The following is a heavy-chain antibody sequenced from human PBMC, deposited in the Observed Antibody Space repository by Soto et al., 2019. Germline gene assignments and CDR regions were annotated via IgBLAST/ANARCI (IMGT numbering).Heavy chain of an antibody. J-gene: IGHJ6*02. D-gene: IGHD6-19*01. Sequence: PGGSLRLSCAASGFTVSSNYMSWVRQAPGKGLEWVSVIYSGGSTYYADSVKGRFTISRDNSKNTLYLQMNSLRAEDTAVYYCARDFLAVAGTRKYYYGMDVWGQGTTVTVSS. V-gene: IGHV3-53*01. CDR1: GFTVSSNY. CDR3: ARDFLAVAGTRKYYYGMDV. CDR2: IYSGGST.